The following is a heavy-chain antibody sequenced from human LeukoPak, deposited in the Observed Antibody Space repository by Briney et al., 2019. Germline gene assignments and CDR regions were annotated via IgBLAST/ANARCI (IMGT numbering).Heavy chain of an antibody. D-gene: IGHD1-14*01. Sequence: PSQTLSLTCAVSGGSISSGGYSWSWIRQPPGKGLEWIGYIYHSGSTYYNPSLKSRVTISVDRSKNQFSLKLSSVTAADTAVYYCARDNHGAFDTWGQGTMVTVSS. V-gene: IGHV4-30-2*01. CDR2: IYHSGST. CDR1: GGSISSGGYS. J-gene: IGHJ3*02. CDR3: ARDNHGAFDT.